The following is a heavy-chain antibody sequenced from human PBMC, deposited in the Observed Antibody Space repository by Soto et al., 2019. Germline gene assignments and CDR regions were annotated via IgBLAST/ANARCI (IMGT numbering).Heavy chain of an antibody. CDR1: GGSFSIYT. CDR2: IIPIFGTA. Sequence: SVQGSCKPSGGSFSIYTFNWVRQAPGQGLEWMGGIIPIFGTATYAQKFQGRVTITAEDATSTAYMEVRALRSEDTAVYFCARGVSGSYSSPLDRWGQGTLVTVSS. CDR3: ARGVSGSYSSPLDR. D-gene: IGHD3-10*01. J-gene: IGHJ5*02. V-gene: IGHV1-69*13.